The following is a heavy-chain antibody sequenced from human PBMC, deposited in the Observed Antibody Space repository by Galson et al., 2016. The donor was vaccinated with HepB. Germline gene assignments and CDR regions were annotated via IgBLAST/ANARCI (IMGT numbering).Heavy chain of an antibody. CDR3: ARVGFYGSGNDFDY. J-gene: IGHJ4*02. D-gene: IGHD3-10*01. CDR1: GGSISSSNW. Sequence: SETLSLTCVVSGGSISSSNWWSWVRQPPGKGLEWIGKIYHGGSTNYNPSLKSRVTISVDKSKNLFSLKMSSVTAADTAGYYCARVGFYGSGNDFDYWGQGTLVTVSA. V-gene: IGHV4-4*02. CDR2: IYHGGST.